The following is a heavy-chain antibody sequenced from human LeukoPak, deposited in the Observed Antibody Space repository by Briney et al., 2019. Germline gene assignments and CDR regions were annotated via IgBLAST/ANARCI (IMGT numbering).Heavy chain of an antibody. D-gene: IGHD2-2*02. J-gene: IGHJ3*02. V-gene: IGHV3-21*01. Sequence: PGGSLRLSCAASGFTFSSYSMNWVRQAPGKGLQWVSSISGSSSNIYYADSVKGRFTISRDNAKNSLYLQMNSLRAEDTAVYYCARTYCISTSCYTSTFDIWGPGTMVTVSS. CDR2: ISGSSSNI. CDR3: ARTYCISTSCYTSTFDI. CDR1: GFTFSSYS.